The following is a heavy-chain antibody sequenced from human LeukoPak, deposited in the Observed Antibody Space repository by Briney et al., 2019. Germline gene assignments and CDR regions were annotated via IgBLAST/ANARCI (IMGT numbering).Heavy chain of an antibody. CDR1: GFTFSSYA. CDR2: ISGSGGST. D-gene: IGHD6-19*01. CDR3: AKIHSSGWYGPDAFDI. V-gene: IGHV3-23*01. J-gene: IGHJ3*02. Sequence: GGSLRLSCAASGFTFSSYAMSWVRRAPGKGLEWVSAISGSGGSTYYADSVKGRFTISRDNSKNTLYLQMNSLRAEDTAVYYCAKIHSSGWYGPDAFDIWGQGTMVTVSS.